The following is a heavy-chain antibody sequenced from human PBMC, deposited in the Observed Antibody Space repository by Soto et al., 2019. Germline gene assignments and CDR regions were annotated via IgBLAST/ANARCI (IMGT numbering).Heavy chain of an antibody. V-gene: IGHV3-33*01. CDR1: GFTFSNYC. J-gene: IGHJ3*02. CDR3: TSEMMPQHRPASDI. Sequence: SRSLELSCVASGFTFSNYCMSWVRQSPGKGLEWVAVIWHDSRNKFYADSVRGRFTISRDNSKNTLFIQMSGLGADDTAVYYCTSEMMPQHRPASDIWC. CDR2: IWHDSRNK. D-gene: IGHD1-1*01.